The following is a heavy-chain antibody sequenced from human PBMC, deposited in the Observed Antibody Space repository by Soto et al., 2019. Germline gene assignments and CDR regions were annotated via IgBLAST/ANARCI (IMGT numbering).Heavy chain of an antibody. J-gene: IGHJ4*02. CDR3: AHRVLRAVFGLVTTTAIYFDF. CDR1: GFSLTTCGVG. Sequence: QITLNESGPTQVKPRQTLTLTCTFSGFSLTTCGVGVGWILQSPGKAPEWLALIYWDDGKRYSPSLKSRLTITKDASKNQVDLTMADLAPADTATYYCAHRVLRAVFGLVTTTAIYFDFWGQGTPVAVSS. V-gene: IGHV2-5*02. CDR2: IYWDDGK. D-gene: IGHD3-3*01.